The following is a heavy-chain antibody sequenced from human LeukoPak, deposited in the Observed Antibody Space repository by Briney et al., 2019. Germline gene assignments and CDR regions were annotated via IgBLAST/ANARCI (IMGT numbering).Heavy chain of an antibody. CDR2: IYYSGST. D-gene: IGHD5-12*01. V-gene: IGHV4-59*01. J-gene: IGHJ6*03. CDR3: ARGWGYDRPDNYYYYYMDV. CDR1: GGSISSYY. Sequence: SETLSLTCTVSGGSISSYYWSWIRQPAGKGLEWIGYIYYSGSTKYNPSLKSRVTISVDTSKNQFSLKLTSVTAADTAVYYCARGWGYDRPDNYYYYYMDVWGVGTTVTVSS.